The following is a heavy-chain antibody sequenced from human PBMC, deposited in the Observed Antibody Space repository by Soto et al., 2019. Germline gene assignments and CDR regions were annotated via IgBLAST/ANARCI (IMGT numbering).Heavy chain of an antibody. CDR1: GGSFSTYG. J-gene: IGHJ5*02. CDR3: ARDLDIVLVPAAIPRGFDP. Sequence: SVKVSCKASGGSFSTYGINWVRLAPGQGLEWMGGIIPKFGTTNYAQKFRGRVTITADESTNTAYMELNYLRSEDTAVYYCARDLDIVLVPAAIPRGFDPWGQGTLVTVSS. V-gene: IGHV1-69*13. D-gene: IGHD2-2*03. CDR2: IIPKFGTT.